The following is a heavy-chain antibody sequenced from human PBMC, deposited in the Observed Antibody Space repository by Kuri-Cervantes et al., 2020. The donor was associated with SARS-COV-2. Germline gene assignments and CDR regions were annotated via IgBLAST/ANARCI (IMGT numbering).Heavy chain of an antibody. D-gene: IGHD2-2*01. CDR2: IKHSGST. J-gene: IGHJ6*03. CDR1: DASISSSGYD. V-gene: IGHV4-39*07. CDR3: ARGQSCSSTSCYRGAYYYYYMDV. Sequence: GPLRLSCTVPDASISSSGYDWCWIRQAQAKGLEWIGDIKHSGSTNSNPSLTSRVTISVDTSKNQFSRKLSSGTAADTAVYYCARGQSCSSTSCYRGAYYYYYMDVWGKGTTVTVSS.